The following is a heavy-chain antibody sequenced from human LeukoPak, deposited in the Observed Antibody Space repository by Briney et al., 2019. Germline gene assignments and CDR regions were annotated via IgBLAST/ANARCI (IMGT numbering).Heavy chain of an antibody. Sequence: GGSLRLSCAASGFTFSSYWMSWVRQAPGKGLEWVANIKQDGSEKYYVDSVKGRFTISRDNAKNSLYLKMNSPRAEDTDVYYCARPITIFGVVDYWGQGTLVTVSS. V-gene: IGHV3-7*01. CDR1: GFTFSSYW. CDR2: IKQDGSEK. D-gene: IGHD3-3*01. J-gene: IGHJ4*02. CDR3: ARPITIFGVVDY.